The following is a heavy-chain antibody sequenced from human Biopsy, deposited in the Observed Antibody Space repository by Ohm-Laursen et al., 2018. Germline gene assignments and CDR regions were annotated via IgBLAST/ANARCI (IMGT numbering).Heavy chain of an antibody. V-gene: IGHV4-61*01. CDR3: ARGMRSSGWPYFDS. CDR2: IYDRGSTA. CDR1: GYSVSSGSFY. D-gene: IGHD6-19*01. J-gene: IGHJ4*02. Sequence: TLSLTCTVSGYSVSSGSFYWTWLPQPPGQGLEYIGHIYDRGSTANYNPSLDTRVTMSVDMHKYQFSLKLSSVTAADSSIYYCARGMRSSGWPYFDSWGQGTLVTVSS.